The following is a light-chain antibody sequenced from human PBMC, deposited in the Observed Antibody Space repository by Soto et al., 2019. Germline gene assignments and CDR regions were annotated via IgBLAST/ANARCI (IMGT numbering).Light chain of an antibody. Sequence: DIQMTQSPSSLSASVGDRVTITCRASESVKTYLNWYQQKPGKAPKALIYAVSSLQSGVPSRFSGSGSGTEFTLTISSLQPEDFATYYCLQHSDYPFTFGQGTRLEI. J-gene: IGKJ2*01. CDR2: AVS. CDR3: LQHSDYPFT. V-gene: IGKV1-17*01. CDR1: ESVKTY.